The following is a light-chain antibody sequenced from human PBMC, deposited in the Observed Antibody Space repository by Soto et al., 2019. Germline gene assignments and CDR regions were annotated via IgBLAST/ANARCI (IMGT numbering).Light chain of an antibody. V-gene: IGLV2-14*01. CDR1: SSDVGGYNF. Sequence: QSVLTQPASVSGSPGQSITISCTGTSSDVGGYNFVSWYQQHPGKAPKLMIYEVSNRPSGISNRFSGSKSGNTASLTISGLQSEDEADYYCSSYTSGTTLVAFGGGTQLTVL. J-gene: IGLJ2*01. CDR3: SSYTSGTTLVA. CDR2: EVS.